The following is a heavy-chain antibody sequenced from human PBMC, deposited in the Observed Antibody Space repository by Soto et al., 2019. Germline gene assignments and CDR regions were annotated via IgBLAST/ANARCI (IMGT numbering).Heavy chain of an antibody. J-gene: IGHJ4*02. CDR3: ASLSSGSPTNRYKSDY. D-gene: IGHD6-19*01. CDR2: ISYDGINK. V-gene: IGHV3-30-3*01. CDR1: GFTFRTYD. Sequence: QVQLVESGGGVVQPGRSLRLSCAASGFTFRTYDMHWVRQAPGKGLEWVAVISYDGINKYYADSVKGRFTISRHNSENTLYLQMNSLRADDTAVYHCASLSSGSPTNRYKSDYWGQGTLVTVSS.